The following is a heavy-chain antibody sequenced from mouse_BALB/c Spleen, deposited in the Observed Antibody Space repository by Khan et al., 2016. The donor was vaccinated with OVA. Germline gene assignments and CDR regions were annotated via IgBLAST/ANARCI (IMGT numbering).Heavy chain of an antibody. J-gene: IGHJ3*01. CDR1: GFTFSNYA. CDR3: ARDYWFAY. CDR2: IGSGEST. Sequence: EVKLVESGGGLVKPGGSLKLSCEASGFTFSNYAMSWVRQSPEKRLEWVASIGSGESTYYLDSVKGRFTISRDNARTILYLQMSSLRSEDTAMYYCARDYWFAYWGQGTLVTVSA. V-gene: IGHV5-6-5*01.